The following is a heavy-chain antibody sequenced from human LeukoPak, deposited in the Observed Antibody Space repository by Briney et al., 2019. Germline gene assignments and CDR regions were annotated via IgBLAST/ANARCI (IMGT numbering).Heavy chain of an antibody. V-gene: IGHV3-53*01. Sequence: GGTLRLSCAASGFTVSNKYMSWVRQAPGKGLEWVSFIHGGGGTYYADSVKGRFTISRDNSKNTLYLQMNSLRAEDTAVYYCANHYYDSRGYYHFDCWGQGTLVTVSS. CDR3: ANHYYDSRGYYHFDC. D-gene: IGHD3-22*01. CDR1: GFTVSNKY. CDR2: IHGGGGT. J-gene: IGHJ4*02.